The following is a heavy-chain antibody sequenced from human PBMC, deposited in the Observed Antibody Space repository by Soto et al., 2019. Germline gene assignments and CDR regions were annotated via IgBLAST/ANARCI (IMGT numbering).Heavy chain of an antibody. CDR2: IYYSGST. V-gene: IGHV4-31*03. CDR1: GGSISSGGYY. CDR3: ARVNPRDYSNYDFDY. Sequence: QVQLQESGPGLVKPSQTLSLTCTVSGGSISSGGYYWSWIRQHPGKGLEWIGYIYYSGSTYYNPSLKSRVTISVDTSKNQFSLKLSSVTAADKAVYYCARVNPRDYSNYDFDYWGQGTLVTVS. D-gene: IGHD4-4*01. J-gene: IGHJ4*02.